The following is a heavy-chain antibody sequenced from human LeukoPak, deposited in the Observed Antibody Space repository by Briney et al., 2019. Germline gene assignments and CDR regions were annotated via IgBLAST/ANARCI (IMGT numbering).Heavy chain of an antibody. Sequence: GGSLRLSCAASGFTFSSYSMNWVRQAPGKGLEWVSSISSSSSSYICYADSVKGRLTISRDNAKNSLYLQMNSLRAEDTAVYYFAGIAGTGAGGFDYWGQGTLVTVSS. V-gene: IGHV3-21*01. D-gene: IGHD6-13*01. CDR3: AGIAGTGAGGFDY. J-gene: IGHJ4*02. CDR1: GFTFSSYS. CDR2: ISSSSSSYI.